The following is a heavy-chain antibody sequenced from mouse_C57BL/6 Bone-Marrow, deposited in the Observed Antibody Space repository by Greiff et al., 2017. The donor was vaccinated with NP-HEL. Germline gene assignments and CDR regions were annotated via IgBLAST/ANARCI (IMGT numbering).Heavy chain of an antibody. CDR2: INPGSGGT. J-gene: IGHJ2*01. CDR3: ARRWLQYYFDY. D-gene: IGHD2-3*01. Sequence: VQLQESGAELVRPGTSVKVSCKASGYAFTNYLIEWVKQRPGQGLEWIGVINPGSGGTNYNEKFKGKATLTADKSSSTAYMQLSSLTSEDSAVYFCARRWLQYYFDYWGQGTTLTVSS. V-gene: IGHV1-54*01. CDR1: GYAFTNYL.